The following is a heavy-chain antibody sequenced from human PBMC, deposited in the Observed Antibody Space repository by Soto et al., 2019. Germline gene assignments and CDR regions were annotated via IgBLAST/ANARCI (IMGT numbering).Heavy chain of an antibody. V-gene: IGHV1-8*01. Sequence: QVQLVQSGAEVKKPGASVKVSCKASGYTFTSYDINWVRQATGQGLEWMGWMNPNSGNTGYAQKFQGIVTMTRNTSISTAYMELSSLRSENTAVYYCAGVYRVEGTTGRSFGYWGQGTLVTVSS. CDR2: MNPNSGNT. D-gene: IGHD1-7*01. CDR1: GYTFTSYD. CDR3: AGVYRVEGTTGRSFGY. J-gene: IGHJ4*02.